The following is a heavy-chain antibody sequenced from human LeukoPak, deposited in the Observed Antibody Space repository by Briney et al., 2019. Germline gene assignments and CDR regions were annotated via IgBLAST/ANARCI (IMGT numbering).Heavy chain of an antibody. Sequence: ASVKVSCKTSGFTFGTSTMQWVRQAPGQGLEWIGWIFVSSGYREYAQKLQERVTITTDMSTSTSYLELSSLEFEDTAVYYCAAERYEGHCCWFDPWGQGTLVTVSS. D-gene: IGHD1-14*01. CDR3: AAERYEGHCCWFDP. V-gene: IGHV1-58*02. CDR2: IFVSSGYR. CDR1: GFTFGTST. J-gene: IGHJ5*02.